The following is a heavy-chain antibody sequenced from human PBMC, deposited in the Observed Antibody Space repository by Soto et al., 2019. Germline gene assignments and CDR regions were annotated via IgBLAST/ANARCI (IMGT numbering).Heavy chain of an antibody. J-gene: IGHJ6*02. V-gene: IGHV1-46*01. D-gene: IGHD2-21*02. CDR2: INTPGTST. CDR3: ARERLVTAFNYYAMDV. Sequence: ASVKVSCKASGYTFTNFYIHWLRQAPGQGLEWMGIINTPGTSTTYAQRFQGRVTMTWDTSTSTVNKEMRNLIFEDTAIYYCARERLVTAFNYYAMDVWGQGTTVTVSS. CDR1: GYTFTNFY.